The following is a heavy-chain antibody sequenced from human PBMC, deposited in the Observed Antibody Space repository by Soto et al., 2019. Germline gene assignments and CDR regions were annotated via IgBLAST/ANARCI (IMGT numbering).Heavy chain of an antibody. Sequence: PSETLSLTCTVSGGSISSGDYYWSWIRQPPGKGLEWIGYIYYSGSTYYNPSLKSRVTISVDTSKNQFSLKLSSVTAADTAVYYCARVMIYCISTSCYADYYYGMDVWGQGTTVTVSS. CDR1: GGSISSGDYY. J-gene: IGHJ6*02. CDR3: ARVMIYCISTSCYADYYYGMDV. D-gene: IGHD2-2*01. V-gene: IGHV4-30-4*01. CDR2: IYYSGST.